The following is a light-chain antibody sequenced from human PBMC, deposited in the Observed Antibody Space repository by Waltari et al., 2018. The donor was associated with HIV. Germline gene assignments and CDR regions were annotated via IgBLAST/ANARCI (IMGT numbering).Light chain of an antibody. J-gene: IGLJ2*01. Sequence: QSALTQPPSASGSPGQSVTISCTGTSSDVGDYDYVSWYQQHPGKAPKLMIYEVTKRPSGVPDRFSGSKSGNTASLTVSWLQAEDEADYYCSSFAGRNNLVFGGGTKLTVL. CDR1: SSDVGDYDY. CDR2: EVT. CDR3: SSFAGRNNLV. V-gene: IGLV2-8*01.